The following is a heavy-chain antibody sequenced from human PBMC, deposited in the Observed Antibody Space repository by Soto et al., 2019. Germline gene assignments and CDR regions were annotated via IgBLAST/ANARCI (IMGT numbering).Heavy chain of an antibody. J-gene: IGHJ4*02. CDR2: IGGSGRTT. V-gene: IGHV3-23*01. CDR3: ANDQSRRAVAVIFDY. CDR1: AFTFNNYA. D-gene: IGHD6-19*01. Sequence: GGSLRLSCAASAFTFNNYAMSWVRQAPGKGLEWVSGIGGSGRTTYYADSVKGRFTISRDNSNNTLFLQMNSLRAEDAAVYYCANDQSRRAVAVIFDYWGQGTLVTVSS.